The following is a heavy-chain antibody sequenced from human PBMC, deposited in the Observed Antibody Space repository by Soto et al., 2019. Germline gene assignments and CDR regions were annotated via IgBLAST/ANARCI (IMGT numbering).Heavy chain of an antibody. D-gene: IGHD1-7*01. CDR1: GFTSSSYW. J-gene: IGHJ4*02. Sequence: EVQLVESGGGLVQPGGSPRLSCAASGFTSSSYWMSWVRQVPGRGLEWVANINQDGSEKYYVDSVRGRFTISRDNAKNSLYLQMNSLRAEDTAVYYCASAPNWNYGYWGQGTLVTVSS. V-gene: IGHV3-7*01. CDR3: ASAPNWNYGY. CDR2: INQDGSEK.